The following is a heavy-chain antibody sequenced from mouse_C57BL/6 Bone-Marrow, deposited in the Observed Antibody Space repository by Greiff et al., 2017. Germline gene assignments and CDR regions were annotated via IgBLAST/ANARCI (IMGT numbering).Heavy chain of an antibody. J-gene: IGHJ3*01. CDR1: GFTFSSYA. CDR3: TRGGYYWFAY. CDR2: ISSGGDYI. V-gene: IGHV5-9-1*02. D-gene: IGHD2-3*01. Sequence: EVQGVESGEGLVKPGGSLKLSCAASGFTFSSYAMSWVRRTPEKRLEWVAYISSGGDYIYYADTVKGRFTISRDNARNTLYLQMSSLKSEDTAMYYCTRGGYYWFAYWGQGTLVTVSA.